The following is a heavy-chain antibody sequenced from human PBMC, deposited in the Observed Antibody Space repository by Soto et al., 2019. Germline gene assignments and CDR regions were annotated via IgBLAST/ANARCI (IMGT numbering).Heavy chain of an antibody. CDR3: TRDYDPLHFDY. CDR2: IRSKAYGGTT. V-gene: IGHV3-49*04. D-gene: IGHD5-12*01. Sequence: PGGSLRLSCTASGFTFGDYAMSWVRQAPGKGLEWVGFIRSKAYGGTTEYAASVKGRFTISRDDSKSIAYLQMNSLKTEDTAVYYCTRDYDPLHFDYWGQGTLVTVYS. CDR1: GFTFGDYA. J-gene: IGHJ4*02.